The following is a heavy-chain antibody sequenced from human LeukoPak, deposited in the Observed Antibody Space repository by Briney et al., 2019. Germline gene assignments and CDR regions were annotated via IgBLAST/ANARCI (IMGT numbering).Heavy chain of an antibody. V-gene: IGHV3-33*06. CDR3: AKDAQRGFDFSNSLES. J-gene: IGHJ5*01. CDR1: GFTFSSYG. CDR2: IWSDATEK. D-gene: IGHD4-11*01. Sequence: GGSLRLSCAASGFTFSSYGMHWVRQAPGKGLEWVAVIWSDATEKYYGNSVKGRFTISRDNYDNTVSLQMNSLRVEDTAVYYCAKDAQRGFDFSNSLESWGQGTVVTVSP.